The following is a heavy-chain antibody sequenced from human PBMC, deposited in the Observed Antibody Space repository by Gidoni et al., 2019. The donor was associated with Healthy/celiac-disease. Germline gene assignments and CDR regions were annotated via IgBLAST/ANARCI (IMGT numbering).Heavy chain of an antibody. CDR1: GIPFSSYS. CDR3: ARGGYSYGYAPSDYYYGMDV. Sequence: EVQLVESGGGLVQPGGSLRLSCAASGIPFSSYSLNWVRQAPGKGLGWISYISSSSSTIYYADSVKGRFTISRDNAKNSLYLQMNSLRAEDTAVYYCARGGYSYGYAPSDYYYGMDVWGQGTTVTVSS. D-gene: IGHD5-18*01. CDR2: ISSSSSTI. V-gene: IGHV3-48*01. J-gene: IGHJ6*02.